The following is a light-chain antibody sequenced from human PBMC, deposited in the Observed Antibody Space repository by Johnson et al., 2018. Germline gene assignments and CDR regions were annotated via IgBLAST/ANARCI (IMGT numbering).Light chain of an antibody. CDR2: ENN. CDR1: SSNIGNNY. CDR3: GTWDSSLSAGNV. Sequence: QSVLTQPPSVSAAPGQKVTISCSGSSSNIGNNYVSWYQQLPGTAPKLLIYENNKRPSGIPDRFSASTSGTSATLGLTGLHTWDEADYYCGTWDSSLSAGNVFGTGTKVTVL. J-gene: IGLJ1*01. V-gene: IGLV1-51*02.